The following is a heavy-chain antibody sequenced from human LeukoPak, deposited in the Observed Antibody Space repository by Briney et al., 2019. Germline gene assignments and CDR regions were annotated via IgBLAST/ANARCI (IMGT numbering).Heavy chain of an antibody. CDR1: GFTFSINY. D-gene: IGHD2-15*01. V-gene: IGHV3-53*01. Sequence: PGGSLRLSCAAPGFTFSINYMGWVRQAPGKGLEWVSVSYSGGSTYYADSAKGGFTISRDNSKNTLYLQMNSLRAEDTAVYYCARESGYCSGGSCSNWFDPWGQGTLVTVSS. CDR2: SYSGGST. CDR3: ARESGYCSGGSCSNWFDP. J-gene: IGHJ5*02.